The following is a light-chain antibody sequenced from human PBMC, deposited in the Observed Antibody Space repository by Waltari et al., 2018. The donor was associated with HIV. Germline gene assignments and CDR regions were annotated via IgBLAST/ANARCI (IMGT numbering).Light chain of an antibody. V-gene: IGLV1-51*01. CDR3: GTWDSSLRAVV. CDR2: DNI. CDR1: SSNIGNHY. J-gene: IGLJ2*01. Sequence: QSVLTQPPSVPAAPGQKVSISCSGSSSNIGNHYVSWYQQFPGTAPKLLIYDNIKRPSGIPDRFSGSKSGTSATLGVTGLQTGDEADYYCGTWDSSLRAVVFGGGTKLTVL.